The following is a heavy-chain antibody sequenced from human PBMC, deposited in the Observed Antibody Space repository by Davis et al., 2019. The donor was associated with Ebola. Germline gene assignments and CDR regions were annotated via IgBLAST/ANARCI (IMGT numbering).Heavy chain of an antibody. J-gene: IGHJ5*01. D-gene: IGHD6-19*01. CDR2: IYTGDST. V-gene: IGHV3-53*01. Sequence: PGGSLRLSCAASGFSVSSNYMSWVRQAPGKGLDWVSVIYTGDSTYYADSVKGRFTISRDDSKNTVYLQMNSLRAEDTAVYYCARDSGWSGVVSWGQGTLVTVSS. CDR3: ARDSGWSGVVS. CDR1: GFSVSSNY.